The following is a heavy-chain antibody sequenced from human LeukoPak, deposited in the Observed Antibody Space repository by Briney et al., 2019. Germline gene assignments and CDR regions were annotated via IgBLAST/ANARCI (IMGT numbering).Heavy chain of an antibody. CDR1: GGSFSSNTYY. V-gene: IGHV4-39*07. D-gene: IGHD6-19*01. J-gene: IGHJ4*02. CDR2: IYYSGST. CDR3: ARVVSSGWAYYFDY. Sequence: SETLSLTCTVSGGSFSSNTYYWGWIRQPPGKGLEWIGSIYYSGSTYYNPSLKSRVTISVDTSKNQFSLKLSSVTAADTAVYYCARVVSSGWAYYFDYWGQGTLVTVSS.